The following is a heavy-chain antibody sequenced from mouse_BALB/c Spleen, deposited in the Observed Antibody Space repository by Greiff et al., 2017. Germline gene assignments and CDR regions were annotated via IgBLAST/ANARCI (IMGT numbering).Heavy chain of an antibody. CDR1: GFTFSNYW. D-gene: IGHD2-1*01. CDR3: TSYGNYVDYFDY. Sequence: EVKVEESGGGLVQPGGSMKLSCVASGFTFSNYWMNWVRQSPEKGLEWVAEIRLKSNNYATHYAESVKGRFTISRDDSKSSVYLQMNNLRAEDTGIYYCTSYGNYVDYFDYWGQGTTLTVSS. CDR2: IRLKSNNYAT. V-gene: IGHV6-6*02. J-gene: IGHJ2*01.